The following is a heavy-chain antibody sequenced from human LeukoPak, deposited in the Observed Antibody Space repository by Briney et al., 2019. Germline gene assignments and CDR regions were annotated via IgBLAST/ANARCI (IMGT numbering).Heavy chain of an antibody. D-gene: IGHD2-15*01. Sequence: AETLSLTCTASGGSISDYYWSWIRQPPGKGLEWIGYICHSGSTNYNPSLKSRVTISVDTSKNQFSLKLSSVTAADTAVYYCARGYCSGGSCYSGANDYWGQGTLVTVS. CDR1: GGSISDYY. V-gene: IGHV4-59*01. CDR2: ICHSGST. CDR3: ARGYCSGGSCYSGANDY. J-gene: IGHJ4*02.